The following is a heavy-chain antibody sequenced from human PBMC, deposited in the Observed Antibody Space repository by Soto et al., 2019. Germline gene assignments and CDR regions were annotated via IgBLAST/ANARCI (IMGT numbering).Heavy chain of an antibody. CDR2: INHSGST. J-gene: IGHJ4*02. Sequence: SETLSLTCSVYGWSFSGYYWSGIRQPPGKGLEWIGEINHSGSTNYNPSLKSRVTISVDTSKNQFSLKQSSVTAADTSVYYCASGRYGGYDYWGQGTLVTVSS. CDR1: GWSFSGYY. V-gene: IGHV4-34*01. D-gene: IGHD5-12*01. CDR3: ASGRYGGYDY.